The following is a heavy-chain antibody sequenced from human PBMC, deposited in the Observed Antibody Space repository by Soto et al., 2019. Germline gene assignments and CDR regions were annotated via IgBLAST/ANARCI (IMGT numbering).Heavy chain of an antibody. CDR2: IIPILGIA. CDR3: ATRHDYGDYADY. V-gene: IGHV1-69*02. CDR1: GGTFSSYT. J-gene: IGHJ4*02. Sequence: QVQLVQSGAEVKKPGSSVKVSCKASGGTFSSYTISWVRQAPEQGLEWMGRIIPILGIANYAQKFQGRVTITADKSTSTAYMELSSLRSEDTAVYYCATRHDYGDYADYWGQGTLVTVSS. D-gene: IGHD4-17*01.